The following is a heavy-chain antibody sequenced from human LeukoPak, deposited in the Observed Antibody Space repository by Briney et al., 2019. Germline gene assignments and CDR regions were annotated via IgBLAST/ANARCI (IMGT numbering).Heavy chain of an antibody. V-gene: IGHV3-48*01. J-gene: IGHJ4*02. Sequence: GGSLRLSCAASGFTFSSYSMNWVRQAPGKGLEWVSYISSSSTTIYYADSVKGRFTISRDNAKNSLYLQMNSLRTEDTAVYYCARGIWNDPYYWGQGTLVTVSS. D-gene: IGHD1-1*01. CDR3: ARGIWNDPYY. CDR2: ISSSSTTI. CDR1: GFTFSSYS.